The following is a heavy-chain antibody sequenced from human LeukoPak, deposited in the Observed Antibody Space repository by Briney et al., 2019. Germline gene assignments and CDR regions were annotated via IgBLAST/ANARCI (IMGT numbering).Heavy chain of an antibody. CDR1: GGSFSGYY. D-gene: IGHD1-26*01. CDR3: ARLSGPQRGDAFDI. CDR2: INHSGST. V-gene: IGHV4-34*01. Sequence: SETLSLTCAVYGGSFSGYYWSWIRQPPGKGLEWIGEINHSGSTNYNPSLKSRVTISVDTSKNQFSLKLSSVTAADTAVYYCARLSGPQRGDAFDIWGQGTMVTVSS. J-gene: IGHJ3*02.